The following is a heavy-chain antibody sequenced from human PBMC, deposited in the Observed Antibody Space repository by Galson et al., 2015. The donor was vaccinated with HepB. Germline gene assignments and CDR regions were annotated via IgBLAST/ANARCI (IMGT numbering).Heavy chain of an antibody. Sequence: SLRLSCAASGFTFSSYGMHWVRQAPGKGLEWVAVISYDGSNKCYADSVKGRFTISRDNSKNTLYLQMNSLRAEDTAVYYCAKDKAGNYDYWGQGTLVTVSS. J-gene: IGHJ4*02. D-gene: IGHD1-14*01. CDR1: GFTFSSYG. CDR3: AKDKAGNYDY. V-gene: IGHV3-30*18. CDR2: ISYDGSNK.